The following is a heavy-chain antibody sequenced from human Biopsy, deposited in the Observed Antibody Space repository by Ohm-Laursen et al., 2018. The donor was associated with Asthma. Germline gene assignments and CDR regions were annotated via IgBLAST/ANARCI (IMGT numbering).Heavy chain of an antibody. D-gene: IGHD4-17*01. CDR2: IYYSGST. J-gene: IGHJ5*02. CDR1: GGSINIGDYY. V-gene: IGHV4-31*03. CDR3: ARTTYGDDGFDP. Sequence: SETLSLTCTVSGGSINIGDYYWSWIRQHPVKGLEWIGYIYYSGSTYYNPSLKSRVSISLDTSKNQFSLSLTSVTAADTAAYHCARTTYGDDGFDPWGQGTLVTVSS.